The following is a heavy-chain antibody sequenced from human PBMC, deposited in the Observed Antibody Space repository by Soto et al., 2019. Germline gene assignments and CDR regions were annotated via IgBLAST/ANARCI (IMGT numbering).Heavy chain of an antibody. CDR2: IRSKVNTYAT. D-gene: IGHD5-18*01. CDR3: TRRRDWTAMDPLDH. CDR1: GFTFSDSA. Sequence: EVQLVESGGGLVQPGGSLKLSCAASGFTFSDSAMHWVRQASGKGLEWVGRIRSKVNTYATIYAASVKGRFTISRDDSXNTAYLQMNSLKTEDTAVYYCTRRRDWTAMDPLDHWGQGTLVTVSS. V-gene: IGHV3-73*02. J-gene: IGHJ4*02.